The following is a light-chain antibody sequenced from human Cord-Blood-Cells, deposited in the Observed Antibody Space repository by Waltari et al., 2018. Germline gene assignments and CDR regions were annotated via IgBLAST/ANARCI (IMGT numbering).Light chain of an antibody. CDR1: SGHSSYI. Sequence: QPVLTQSSSASASLGSSVTLTCTLSSGHSSYIIAWPQQQPGKAPRYLMKLEGSGSYNKGSGVPDRFSGSSSGADRYLTISNLQSEDEADYYCETWDSNTRVFGGGTKLTVL. CDR3: ETWDSNTRV. V-gene: IGLV4-60*03. CDR2: LEGSGSY. J-gene: IGLJ3*02.